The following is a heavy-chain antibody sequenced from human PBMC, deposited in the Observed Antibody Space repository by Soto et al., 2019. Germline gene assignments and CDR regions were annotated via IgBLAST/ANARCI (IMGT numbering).Heavy chain of an antibody. V-gene: IGHV3-30-3*01. J-gene: IGHJ4*02. D-gene: IGHD1-26*01. CDR2: ISYDGSNK. CDR1: GFTFSSYA. CDR3: ARGSTIVGATTELDY. Sequence: QVQLVESGGGVVQPGRSLRLSCAASGFTFSSYAMHWVRQAPGKGLVWVAVISYDGSNKYYADSVKGRFTISRDNSKNTLYLQMNSLRAQDTAVYYCARGSTIVGATTELDYWGQGTLVTVSS.